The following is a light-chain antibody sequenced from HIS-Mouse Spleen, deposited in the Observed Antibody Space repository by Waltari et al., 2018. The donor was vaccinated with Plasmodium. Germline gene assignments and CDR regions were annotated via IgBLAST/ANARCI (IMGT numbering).Light chain of an antibody. V-gene: IGKV1-6*01. CDR1: QGIRND. CDR3: LQDYNYPWT. J-gene: IGKJ1*01. Sequence: AIQMTQSPSSLSASVGDRVTITSRASQGIRNDLGWYQQKPEKAPKLLIYAAASLHSGVPSRFSGSGSGTDFTLTISSLQPEEFATYYCLQDYNYPWTFGQGTKVESK. CDR2: AAA.